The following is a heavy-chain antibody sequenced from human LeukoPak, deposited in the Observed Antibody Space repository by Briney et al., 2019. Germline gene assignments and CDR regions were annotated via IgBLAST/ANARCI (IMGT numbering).Heavy chain of an antibody. CDR2: MNPNSGKT. CDR1: GYTFTSYD. V-gene: IGHV1-8*01. D-gene: IGHD6-25*01. J-gene: IGHJ3*02. Sequence: ASVKVSCKASGYTFTSYDINWVRQATGQGLEWMGWMNPNSGKTGYAQKFQGRVTMTRNTSISTAYMELSSPRSEDTAVYYCARGHLTARDAFDIWGQGTMVTVSS. CDR3: ARGHLTARDAFDI.